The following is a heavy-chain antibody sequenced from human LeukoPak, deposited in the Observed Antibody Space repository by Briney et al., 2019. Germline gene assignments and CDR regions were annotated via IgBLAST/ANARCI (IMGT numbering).Heavy chain of an antibody. CDR1: GFTFRSYA. J-gene: IGHJ4*02. D-gene: IGHD6-13*01. V-gene: IGHV3-23*01. CDR3: ASILKAAAGTLYFDY. CDR2: ISGSGGST. Sequence: GGSLRLSCAASGFTFRSYAMSWVRQAPGKGLEWVSAISGSGGSTYYADSVKGRFTISRDNSKNTLYLQMNSLRAEDTAVYYCASILKAAAGTLYFDYWGQGTLVTVSS.